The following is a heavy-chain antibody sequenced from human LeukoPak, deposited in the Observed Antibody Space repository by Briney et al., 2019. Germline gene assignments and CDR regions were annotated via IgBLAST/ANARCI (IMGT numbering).Heavy chain of an antibody. V-gene: IGHV3-30-3*01. CDR1: GFTFSSYA. J-gene: IGHJ3*02. D-gene: IGHD1-26*01. CDR2: ISYDGSNK. CDR3: ARAHIVGDAFDI. Sequence: PGGSLRLSCAASGFTFSSYAMHWVRQAPGKGLEWVAVISYDGSNKYYADSVKGRFTISRDNSKNTLYLQMNSLRAEDTAVYYCARAHIVGDAFDIWGQGTMVTVSS.